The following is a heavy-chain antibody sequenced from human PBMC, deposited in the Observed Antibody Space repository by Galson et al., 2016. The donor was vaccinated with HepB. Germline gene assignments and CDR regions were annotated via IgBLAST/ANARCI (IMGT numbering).Heavy chain of an antibody. D-gene: IGHD6-19*01. J-gene: IGHJ5*02. V-gene: IGHV1-69*04. CDR1: GGTFSSYP. CDR3: ARDKGPLFAWPVRGWFDP. Sequence: SVKVSCKASGGTFSSYPINWVRQAPGQGLEWMGRIFPILGIANYAQKFQGRVTISADKSTSTAYMELSSLRSEDTAVYYCARDKGPLFAWPVRGWFDPWGQGTLVTVSS. CDR2: IFPILGIA.